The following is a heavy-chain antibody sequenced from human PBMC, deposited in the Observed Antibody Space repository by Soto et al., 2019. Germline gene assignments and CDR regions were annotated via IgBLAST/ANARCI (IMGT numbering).Heavy chain of an antibody. D-gene: IGHD3-3*01. V-gene: IGHV1-69*01. Sequence: QEQLVQSGAEVKKPWCSVKVSCKASGGLFSSYPISWVRQVPGQGLEWMGGIIPVFHTAYYTQRFQGRVTITADESTNTAYMELSSLRSEDTAIYYCARGGSVYTWFNEFWGQGTLVTVPS. CDR1: GGLFSSYP. J-gene: IGHJ4*02. CDR3: ARGGSVYTWFNEF. CDR2: IIPVFHTA.